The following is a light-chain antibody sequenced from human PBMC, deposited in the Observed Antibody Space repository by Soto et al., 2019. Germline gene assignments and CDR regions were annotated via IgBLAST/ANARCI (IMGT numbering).Light chain of an antibody. Sequence: QLVLTQAPSASASLGASVKLTCTLSSGHSSNAIAWHQQQPEKSPRYLMKLNNDGSHTKGDGIPDRFSGSSSGAERYLTISSLQSEDEADYYCQTWGTDIVIFGGGTKLTVL. V-gene: IGLV4-69*01. CDR2: LNNDGSH. J-gene: IGLJ2*01. CDR3: QTWGTDIVI. CDR1: SGHSSNA.